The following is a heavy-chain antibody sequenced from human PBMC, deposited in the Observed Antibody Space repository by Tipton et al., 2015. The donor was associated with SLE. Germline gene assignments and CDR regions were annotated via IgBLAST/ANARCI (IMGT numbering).Heavy chain of an antibody. D-gene: IGHD3-3*01. CDR1: GGSISASDFY. CDR3: ARGFHDDFWISSYNEKRPRAYYFDS. V-gene: IGHV4-39*07. CDR2: MYEIGRT. Sequence: PGLVKPSETLSLTCSVSGGSISASDFYWAWIRQSPGQGPEWIGTMYEIGRTLSNPSLRSRVTISVDTSKNQFSLRVTSVTAADTALYYCARGFHDDFWISSYNEKRPRAYYFDSWGQGTLVTVSS. J-gene: IGHJ4*02.